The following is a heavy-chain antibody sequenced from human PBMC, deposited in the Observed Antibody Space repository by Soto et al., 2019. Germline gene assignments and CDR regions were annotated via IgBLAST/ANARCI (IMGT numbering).Heavy chain of an antibody. V-gene: IGHV4-38-2*01. Sequence: SETLSLTCAVSGYSISSGYYWGWIRQPPGKGLEWIGSIYHSGSTYYNPSLKSRVTISVDTSKNQFSLKLSSVTAADTAVYYWARLGSGSYYALGAVDIWGQGPMVT. D-gene: IGHD3-10*01. CDR2: IYHSGST. J-gene: IGHJ3*02. CDR3: ARLGSGSYYALGAVDI. CDR1: GYSISSGYY.